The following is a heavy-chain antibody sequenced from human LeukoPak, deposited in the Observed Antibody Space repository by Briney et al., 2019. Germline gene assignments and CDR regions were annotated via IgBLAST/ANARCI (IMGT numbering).Heavy chain of an antibody. Sequence: SETLSLTCTVSGGSISSSSYYWGWIRQPPGKGLEWIGSIYYSGSTYYNPSLKSRVTISVDTSKNQFSLKLSSVTAADTAVYYCAMTYYDFWSGQSYYYYMDVWGKGTTVTVSS. CDR2: IYYSGST. V-gene: IGHV4-39*01. J-gene: IGHJ6*03. D-gene: IGHD3-3*01. CDR3: AMTYYDFWSGQSYYYYMDV. CDR1: GGSISSSSYY.